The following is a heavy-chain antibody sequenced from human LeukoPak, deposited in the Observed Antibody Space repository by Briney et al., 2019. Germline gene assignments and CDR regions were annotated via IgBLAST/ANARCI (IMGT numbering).Heavy chain of an antibody. D-gene: IGHD3-10*01. Sequence: SETLSLTCTVSGGSISTSNYYWGWIRQPPGKGLEWIGNIFYSGSTYYSPSLKSRVTISVDTSKNQFSLKLSSVTAADTAVYYCARGSGTYWRGYYYYMDVWGKGTTVTVSS. CDR3: ARGSGTYWRGYYYYMDV. V-gene: IGHV4-39*07. CDR2: IFYSGST. CDR1: GGSISTSNYY. J-gene: IGHJ6*03.